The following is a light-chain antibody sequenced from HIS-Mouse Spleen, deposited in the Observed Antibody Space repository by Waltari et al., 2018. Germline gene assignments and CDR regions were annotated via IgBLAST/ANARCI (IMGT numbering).Light chain of an antibody. Sequence: SYELTQPPSVSVSPGQTARITCSGDALPKKYAYWYQQKSGQAPVLVIYEDSKRPSGCPERFSGPSSGKMATLTISGAQVEDEADYYCYSTDSSGNHRVFGGGTKLTVL. CDR3: YSTDSSGNHRV. CDR2: EDS. CDR1: ALPKKY. V-gene: IGLV3-10*01. J-gene: IGLJ2*01.